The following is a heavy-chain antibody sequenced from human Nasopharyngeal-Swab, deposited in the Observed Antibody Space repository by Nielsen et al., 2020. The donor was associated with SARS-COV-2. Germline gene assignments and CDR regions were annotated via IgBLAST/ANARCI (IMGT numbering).Heavy chain of an antibody. J-gene: IGHJ4*02. CDR3: ARDRSSSGWYEVDY. CDR1: GFTFSSYS. Sequence: GGSLTLSCAASGFTFSSYSMNWVRQAPGKGLEWVSSISSSSSYIYYADSVKGRFTISRDNAKNSLYLQMNSLRAEDTAVYYCARDRSSSGWYEVDYWGQGTLVTVSS. V-gene: IGHV3-21*01. D-gene: IGHD6-19*01. CDR2: ISSSSSYI.